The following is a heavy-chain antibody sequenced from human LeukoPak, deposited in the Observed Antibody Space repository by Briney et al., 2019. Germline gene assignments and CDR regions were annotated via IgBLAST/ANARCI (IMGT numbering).Heavy chain of an antibody. CDR2: INAGNGNT. Sequence: WASVKVSCTASGYTFTSYAMHWVRQAPGQRLEWMGWINAGNGNTKYSQKFQGRVTITRDTSASTAYMELSSLRSEDTAVYYCARDSRSSGWFDYWGQGTLVTVSS. CDR3: ARDSRSSGWFDY. CDR1: GYTFTSYA. J-gene: IGHJ4*02. V-gene: IGHV1-3*01. D-gene: IGHD6-19*01.